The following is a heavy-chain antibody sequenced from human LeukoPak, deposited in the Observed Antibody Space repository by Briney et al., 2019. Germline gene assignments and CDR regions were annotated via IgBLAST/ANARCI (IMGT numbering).Heavy chain of an antibody. Sequence: SGGSLRLSCAASGFTFSNYAMNWVRQAPGKGLEWVSSISSSSSYIYYTDSVKGRFTISRDNAKNSLYLQMNSLRAEDTAVYYCARGMRGDWFDPWGQGTLVTVSS. CDR1: GFTFSNYA. J-gene: IGHJ5*02. CDR3: ARGMRGDWFDP. CDR2: ISSSSSYI. V-gene: IGHV3-21*01. D-gene: IGHD3-16*01.